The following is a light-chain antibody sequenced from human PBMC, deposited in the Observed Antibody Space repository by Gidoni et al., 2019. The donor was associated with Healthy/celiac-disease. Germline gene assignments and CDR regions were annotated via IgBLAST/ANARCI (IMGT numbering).Light chain of an antibody. CDR3: TSYTTSATWV. Sequence: QSALTQPASVSGSPGQSITISCTGTSSDIGNYNYVSWYQQHPGKAPNLMIYDVSNRPSGVSNRFSGSKSGNTASLTLSGLQAEDEADYYCTSYTTSATWVFGGGTKLTVL. V-gene: IGLV2-14*03. CDR1: SSDIGNYNY. J-gene: IGLJ3*02. CDR2: DVS.